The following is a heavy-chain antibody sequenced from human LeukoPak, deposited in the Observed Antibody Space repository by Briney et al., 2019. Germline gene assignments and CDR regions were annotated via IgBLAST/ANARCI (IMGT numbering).Heavy chain of an antibody. Sequence: GGSLRLSCAASGLTFSSYAMSWVRQAPGKGLVWVSRINGDGYSTSYADSVKGRFTISRDNAKNTLYLQMNSLRAEDTAVYYCALAWSGSYSGLDYWGQGTLVTVSS. D-gene: IGHD1-26*01. CDR3: ALAWSGSYSGLDY. CDR1: GLTFSSYA. J-gene: IGHJ4*02. V-gene: IGHV3-74*01. CDR2: INGDGYST.